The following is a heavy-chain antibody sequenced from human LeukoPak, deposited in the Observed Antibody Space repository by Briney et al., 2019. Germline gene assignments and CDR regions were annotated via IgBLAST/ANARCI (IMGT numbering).Heavy chain of an antibody. D-gene: IGHD6-25*01. V-gene: IGHV3-23*01. J-gene: IGHJ5*02. CDR3: AKDLSPAAA. Sequence: GSLRLSCAASGFTFSNYGMSWVRQAPGKGLEWDSAISGSGSNTYYADSVKGRFTISRDNSKNTLSLQMNNLRDEDTAVYYCAKDLSPAAAWGQGTLVTVSS. CDR1: GFTFSNYG. CDR2: ISGSGSNT.